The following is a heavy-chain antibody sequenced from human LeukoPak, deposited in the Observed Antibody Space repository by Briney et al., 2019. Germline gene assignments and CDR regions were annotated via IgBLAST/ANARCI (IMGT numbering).Heavy chain of an antibody. V-gene: IGHV3-21*01. J-gene: IGHJ4*02. CDR3: ARDHGRGSTDYFDY. D-gene: IGHD3-10*01. CDR1: GFTFSDYY. CDR2: FSSDGSYI. Sequence: GGSLRLSCAASGFTFSDYYMNWLRQAPGKGLEWVSSFSSDGSYIYYADSVKGRFSISRDTAKNSLYLQMNSLGVDDTAVYYCARDHGRGSTDYFDYWGQGTLVTVSS.